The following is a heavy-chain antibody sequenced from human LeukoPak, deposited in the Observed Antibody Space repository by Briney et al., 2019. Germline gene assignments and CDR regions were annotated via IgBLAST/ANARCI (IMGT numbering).Heavy chain of an antibody. CDR3: ARTWQWLPFDY. D-gene: IGHD6-19*01. CDR2: IYISGST. CDR1: GGTISSYY. Sequence: SETLSLTCTVSGGTISSYYWRWIRQPAGKGLEWIGRIYISGSTNYNPSLKSRVTMSVDTSKNQFSLKLSSVTAADTAVYYCARTWQWLPFDYWGQGTLVTVSS. V-gene: IGHV4-4*07. J-gene: IGHJ4*02.